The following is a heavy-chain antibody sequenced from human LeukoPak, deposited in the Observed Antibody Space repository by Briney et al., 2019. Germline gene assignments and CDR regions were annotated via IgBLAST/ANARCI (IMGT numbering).Heavy chain of an antibody. V-gene: IGHV3-23*01. J-gene: IGHJ4*02. CDR3: AKGVVPDD. D-gene: IGHD2-21*01. CDR1: GFTFSTYA. CDR2: INSSGGST. Sequence: GGSLRLSCAASGFTFSTYAMSWVRQAPGKGLEWVSTINSSGGSTYYADSVKGRFTISRDNSKNTLFLQMISLRADDTAVYYCAKGVVPDDWGQGTLVTVSS.